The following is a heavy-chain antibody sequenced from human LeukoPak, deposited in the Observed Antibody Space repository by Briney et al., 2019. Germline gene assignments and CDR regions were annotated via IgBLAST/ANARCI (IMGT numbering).Heavy chain of an antibody. CDR2: INPNSGGT. CDR3: ARDASPSIAAAGTSPDY. D-gene: IGHD6-13*01. Sequence: GASVKVSCKASGYTFTGYYMHWVRQAPGQGPEWMGWINPNSGGTNYAQKFQGRVTMTRDTSISTAYMELSRLRSDDTAVYYCARDASPSIAAAGTSPDYWGQGTLVTVSS. CDR1: GYTFTGYY. V-gene: IGHV1-2*02. J-gene: IGHJ4*02.